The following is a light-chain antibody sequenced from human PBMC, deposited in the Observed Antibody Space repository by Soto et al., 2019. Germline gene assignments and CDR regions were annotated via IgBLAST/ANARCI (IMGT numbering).Light chain of an antibody. V-gene: IGKV3-20*01. CDR1: QSVSSSY. CDR2: GAS. Sequence: EIVLTQSPGTLSLSPGERATLSCRASQSVSSSYLAGYQQKPRQAPRLLIYGASGRATGIPDRFSGSGSGTDFTLTISRLEPEDFAVYYCQQYGSSPLYTFGPGTKLDIK. CDR3: QQYGSSPLYT. J-gene: IGKJ3*01.